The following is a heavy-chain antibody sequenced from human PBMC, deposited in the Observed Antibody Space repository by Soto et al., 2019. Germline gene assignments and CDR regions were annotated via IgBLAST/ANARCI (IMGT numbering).Heavy chain of an antibody. V-gene: IGHV3-33*01. CDR3: ARDCSGGSCYPGMDV. D-gene: IGHD2-15*01. CDR1: GFTFSSYG. J-gene: IGHJ6*02. Sequence: GVSLRVSCAASGFTFSSYGMHWVRQAPGKGLEWVAVIWYDGSNKYYADSVKGRFTISRDNSKNTLYLQMNSLRAEDTAVYFCARDCSGGSCYPGMDVWGQGTTVTVSS. CDR2: IWYDGSNK.